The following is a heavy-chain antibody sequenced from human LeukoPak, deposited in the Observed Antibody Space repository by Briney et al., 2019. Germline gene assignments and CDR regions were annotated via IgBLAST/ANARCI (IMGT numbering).Heavy chain of an antibody. CDR1: GDSMSGDNYY. CDR2: IYTSGST. D-gene: IGHD5-24*01. Sequence: SETLSLTCTVSGDSMSGDNYYWSWIRQPAGKGLEWIGRIYTSGSTNYNPSLKSRVAISVDTSKNQFSLNLSSVTTADTAVYYCARGRATINFDCWGQGTLVTVSS. CDR3: ARGRATINFDC. V-gene: IGHV4-61*02. J-gene: IGHJ4*02.